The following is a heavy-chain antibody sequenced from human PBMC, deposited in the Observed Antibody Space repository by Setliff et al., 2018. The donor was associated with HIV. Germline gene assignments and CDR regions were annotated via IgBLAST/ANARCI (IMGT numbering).Heavy chain of an antibody. CDR1: GGTFISYP. V-gene: IGHV1-69*13. Sequence: SVKVSCKASGGTFISYPINWVRQAPGQGLEWMGGFNPIFTTPDYAQKFQDRVTMTADESTSTAYMELRGLTSEDTAVYFCARGVRVTVVQRGSSFDYWGQGTLVTVSS. J-gene: IGHJ4*02. D-gene: IGHD2-21*02. CDR2: FNPIFTTP. CDR3: ARGVRVTVVQRGSSFDY.